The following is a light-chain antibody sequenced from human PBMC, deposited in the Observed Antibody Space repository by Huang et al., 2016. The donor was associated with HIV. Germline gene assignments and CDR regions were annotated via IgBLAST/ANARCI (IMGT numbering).Light chain of an antibody. Sequence: DIVMTQSPLSLPVTPGEPASISCRSSQTLLQSKGYNYLDWYLQKPGQSPQLLIYLGSNRAPGVPDRFSDSGSGTDFTLKISRVEAEDVGVYYCMQALQTPRTFGQGTKVEIK. J-gene: IGKJ1*01. CDR3: MQALQTPRT. CDR1: QTLLQSKGYNY. V-gene: IGKV2-28*01. CDR2: LGS.